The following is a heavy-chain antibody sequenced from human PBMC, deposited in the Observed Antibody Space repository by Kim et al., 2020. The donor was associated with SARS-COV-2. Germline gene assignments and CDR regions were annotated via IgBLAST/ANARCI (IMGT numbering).Heavy chain of an antibody. J-gene: IGHJ4*02. CDR3: ARRQTVRALEY. CDR1: SGSFSDYY. CDR2: INQYGDI. Sequence: SETLSLTCALKSGSFSDYYWTWIRQSPGSGLEWIGKINQYGDINYNPSLQNRVTISLDTSKNHFSLQLTSVTAADTAVYYCARRQTVRALEYWGQGTRLTVPS. V-gene: IGHV4-34*01. D-gene: IGHD3-3*01.